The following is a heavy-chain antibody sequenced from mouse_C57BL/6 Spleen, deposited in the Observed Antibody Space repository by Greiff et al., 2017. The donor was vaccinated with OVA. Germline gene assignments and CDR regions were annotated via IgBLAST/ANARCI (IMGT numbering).Heavy chain of an antibody. CDR3: ATHYYGSSYPSYFDV. D-gene: IGHD1-1*01. J-gene: IGHJ1*03. V-gene: IGHV1-61*01. CDR2: IYPSDSET. CDR1: GYTFTSYW. Sequence: QVQLQQPGAELVRPGSSVKLSCKASGYTFTSYWMDWVKQRPGQGLEWIGNIYPSDSETHYNQKFKDKATLTVDKSSSTAYMQLSSLTSEDSAVYYCATHYYGSSYPSYFDVWGTGTTVTVSS.